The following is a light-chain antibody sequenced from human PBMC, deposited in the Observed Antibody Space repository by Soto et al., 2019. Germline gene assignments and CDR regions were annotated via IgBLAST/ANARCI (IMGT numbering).Light chain of an antibody. CDR3: QQRYRWPPIT. V-gene: IGKV3-11*01. Sequence: EIVLTQSPATLSLSPGERATLSCRASQTVYTYLAWYQQKPGQAPRLLIYDASNRATGVPARFSGSGSGTDFTLPIRSLEPEDFAVYYCQQRYRWPPITFGGGTKVETK. J-gene: IGKJ4*01. CDR2: DAS. CDR1: QTVYTY.